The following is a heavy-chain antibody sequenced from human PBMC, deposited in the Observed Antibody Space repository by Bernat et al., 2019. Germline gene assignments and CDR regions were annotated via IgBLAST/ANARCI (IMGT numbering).Heavy chain of an antibody. CDR2: TKRKIDGETI. J-gene: IGHJ4*02. Sequence: QMEESGGGLVKPGGSLRLSCVASGFQISDAWVSWVRQAPGKGLEWIANTKRKIDGETIDYAAPVKGRFSISRDDSKNTAFLQMNSLKTEDTAVYFCTTGYGSDWYGWGQGTLVTVSS. D-gene: IGHD6-13*01. CDR3: TTGYGSDWYG. CDR1: GFQISDAW. V-gene: IGHV3-15*01.